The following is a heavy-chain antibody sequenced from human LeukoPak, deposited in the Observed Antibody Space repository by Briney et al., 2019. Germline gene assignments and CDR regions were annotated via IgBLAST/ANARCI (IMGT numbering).Heavy chain of an antibody. D-gene: IGHD3-22*01. J-gene: IGHJ4*02. Sequence: PGGSLRLSCAASGFTFSSYAMSWVRQAPGKGLEWVSGIDSVKGRFTISRDNSKNTLYLQMNSPRAEDTAVYYCARGLTYYYDSSGYLLYWGQGTLVTVSS. CDR3: ARGLTYYYDSSGYLLY. V-gene: IGHV3-23*01. CDR2: I. CDR1: GFTFSSYA.